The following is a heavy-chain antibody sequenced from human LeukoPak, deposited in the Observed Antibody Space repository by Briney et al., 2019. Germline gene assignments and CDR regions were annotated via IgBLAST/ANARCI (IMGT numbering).Heavy chain of an antibody. CDR1: GFTFSSYS. Sequence: PGGSLRLSCAASGFTFSSYSMNWVRQAPGKGLEWVSSISSSSSYIYYADSVKGRFTISRDNAKNSLYLQMNSLRAEDTAVYYCARAAFDWLLSPFDYWGQGTLVTVSS. D-gene: IGHD3-9*01. CDR3: ARAAFDWLLSPFDY. V-gene: IGHV3-21*01. CDR2: ISSSSSYI. J-gene: IGHJ4*02.